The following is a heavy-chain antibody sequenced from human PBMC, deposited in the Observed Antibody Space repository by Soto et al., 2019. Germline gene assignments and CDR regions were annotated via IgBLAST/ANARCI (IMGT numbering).Heavy chain of an antibody. CDR1: GGTFSSYA. V-gene: IGHV1-69*13. CDR2: IIPIFGTA. D-gene: IGHD5-18*01. Sequence: GASVKVSCKASGGTFSSYAISWVRQAPGQGLEWMGGIIPIFGTANYAQKFQGRVTITADESTSTAYMELSSLRSEDTAVYYCARGYYTAMVDFDYWGQGTLVTVSS. CDR3: ARGYYTAMVDFDY. J-gene: IGHJ4*02.